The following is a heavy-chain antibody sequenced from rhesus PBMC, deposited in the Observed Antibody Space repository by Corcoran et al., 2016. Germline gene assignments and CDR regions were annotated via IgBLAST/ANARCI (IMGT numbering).Heavy chain of an antibody. J-gene: IGHJ4*01. CDR1: GGSISSSHW. CDR3: ARSTAPDY. D-gene: IGHD1-1*01. V-gene: IGHV4-93*02. Sequence: QVQLQESGPAVVKPSETLSLTCAVSGGSISSSHWWSWIRQSPGKGLEWIGGIYGSGWNTEDNPSRKSRVTNSIDTSKNQFSLKMSSVTAADTAVYYCARSTAPDYWGQGVLVTVSS. CDR2: IYGSGWNT.